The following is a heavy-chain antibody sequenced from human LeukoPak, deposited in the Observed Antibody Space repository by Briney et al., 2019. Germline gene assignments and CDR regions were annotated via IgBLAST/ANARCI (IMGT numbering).Heavy chain of an antibody. Sequence: AGGSLRLSCAASGFTFSNVWMSWVRQVPGKGLEWVSSISSSSSYIYYADSVKGRFTISRDNAKNSLYLQMNSLRAEDTAVYYCARDLYSSGSEVWGQGTTVTVSS. CDR3: ARDLYSSGSEV. V-gene: IGHV3-21*01. CDR2: ISSSSSYI. CDR1: GFTFSNVW. J-gene: IGHJ6*02. D-gene: IGHD6-19*01.